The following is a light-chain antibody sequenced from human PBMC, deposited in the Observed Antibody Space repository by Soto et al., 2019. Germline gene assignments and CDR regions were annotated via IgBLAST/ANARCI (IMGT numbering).Light chain of an antibody. CDR3: QQRSNWPPLT. Sequence: EIVLTQSPATLSLSPGERATLSCRASQSVSSYLAWYQQKPGQAPRLLISDASNRATGIPARFSGSGSGTASTLTISSLEPEDFAVYYCQQRSNWPPLTFGGGTKVEIK. V-gene: IGKV3-11*01. CDR1: QSVSSY. J-gene: IGKJ4*01. CDR2: DAS.